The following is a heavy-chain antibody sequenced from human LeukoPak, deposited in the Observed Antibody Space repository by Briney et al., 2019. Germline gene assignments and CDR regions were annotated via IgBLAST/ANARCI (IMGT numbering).Heavy chain of an antibody. CDR2: IYSGGST. D-gene: IGHD1-20*01. V-gene: IGHV3-66*01. J-gene: IGHJ4*02. Sequence: GGSLRLSCAVSGFTFSRFAMNWVRQAPGQRLEWVSVIYSGGSTYYADSVKGRFTISRDNSKNTLYLQMNSLRAEDTAVYYCARVIGTIGDYWGQGTLVTVSS. CDR1: GFTFSRFA. CDR3: ARVIGTIGDY.